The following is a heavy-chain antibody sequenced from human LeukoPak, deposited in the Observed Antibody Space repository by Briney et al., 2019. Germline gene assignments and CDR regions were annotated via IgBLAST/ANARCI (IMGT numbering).Heavy chain of an antibody. CDR3: ARVYSSGWPYYYGMDV. CDR1: GDSISSYY. Sequence: PSETLSLTCTVSGDSISSYYWSWIRQPAGKGLEWIGRIYTSGSTNYNPSLKSRVTMSVDTSKNQFSLKLSSVTAADTAVYYCARVYSSGWPYYYGMDVWGQGTTVTVSS. D-gene: IGHD6-19*01. V-gene: IGHV4-4*07. CDR2: IYTSGST. J-gene: IGHJ6*02.